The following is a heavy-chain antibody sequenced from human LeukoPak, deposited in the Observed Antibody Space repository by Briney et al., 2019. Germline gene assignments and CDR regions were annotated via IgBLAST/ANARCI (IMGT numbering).Heavy chain of an antibody. CDR3: AKGSGSYKGIDY. V-gene: IGHV3-53*01. CDR2: IYSRGGT. CDR1: GFTVSSNF. J-gene: IGHJ4*02. Sequence: PGGSLRLSCAASGFTVSSNFMSWVRQAPGKGLECVSVIYSRGGTYYADSVQGRFTISRDASKNTLFLQMNSLRAEDTAVYYCAKGSGSYKGIDYWGQGTLVTVSS. D-gene: IGHD3-10*01.